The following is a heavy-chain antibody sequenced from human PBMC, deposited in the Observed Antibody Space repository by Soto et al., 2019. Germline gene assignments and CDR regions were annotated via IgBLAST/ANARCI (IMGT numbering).Heavy chain of an antibody. CDR2: ISYDGSNK. D-gene: IGHD3-16*01. CDR1: GFPFTTYG. V-gene: IGHV3-30*03. CDR3: VGGECYFGY. Sequence: QVQLVESGGGVVQPGRSLRLSCAASGFPFTTYGMHWVREGPGKGLEWVAVISYDGSNKYYADSVKGRFTISRDNSRNTRYLQRNSLRPGDTGWYYCVGGECYFGYGGQGTLVSVSS. J-gene: IGHJ4*02.